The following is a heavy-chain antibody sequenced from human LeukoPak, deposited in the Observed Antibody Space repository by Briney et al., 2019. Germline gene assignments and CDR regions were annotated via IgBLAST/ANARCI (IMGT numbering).Heavy chain of an antibody. D-gene: IGHD2-15*01. J-gene: IGHJ4*02. Sequence: GGSLRLSCAASGFTFSSHWMSWVRQAPGKGLEWVANIKQDGSGKYYVDSVKGRFTISRDNAKNSLFLQMNSLRAEDTAVYYCASTPRWGQGTLVTVSS. V-gene: IGHV3-7*01. CDR1: GFTFSSHW. CDR2: IKQDGSGK. CDR3: ASTPR.